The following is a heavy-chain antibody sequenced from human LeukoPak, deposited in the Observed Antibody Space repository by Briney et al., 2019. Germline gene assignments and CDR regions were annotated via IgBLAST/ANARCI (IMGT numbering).Heavy chain of an antibody. J-gene: IGHJ5*02. CDR2: IYPGDSHT. CDR3: ACRDFSSTWSGP. D-gene: IGHD6-13*01. CDR1: GYTFTNYW. V-gene: IGHV5-51*01. Sequence: GESLKISCEGFGYTFTNYWIGWVRQMPGKGLEWMGVIYPGDSHTRYSPSFQGQVTISADKSINTAYLQWSSLKASDTAIYYCACRDFSSTWSGPWGQGTLVTVSS.